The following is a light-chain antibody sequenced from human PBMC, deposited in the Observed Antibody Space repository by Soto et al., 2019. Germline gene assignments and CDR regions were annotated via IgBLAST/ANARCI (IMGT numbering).Light chain of an antibody. V-gene: IGKV1-39*01. J-gene: IGKJ1*01. Sequence: DIQMTQSPSSLSASLGGRVTITCRASQNIVRYLNWYHQKPGKAPKLLIYAASSLQSGVPSRFSGSGSGTDFTLTISSLQPEDFATYYCQQSYTTPPWTFGQGTKVDI. CDR2: AAS. CDR1: QNIVRY. CDR3: QQSYTTPPWT.